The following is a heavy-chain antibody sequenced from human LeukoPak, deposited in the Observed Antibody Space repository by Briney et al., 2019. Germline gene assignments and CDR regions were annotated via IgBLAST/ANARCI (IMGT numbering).Heavy chain of an antibody. V-gene: IGHV4-34*03. D-gene: IGHD3-10*01. J-gene: IGHJ3*02. Sequence: SETLSLTCAVYGGSSSGYYWSWIRQPPGKGLEWIGNIYYTGNTYYNSSLKSRVTISLDTSKNQFSLKVISMTAADTAAYYCTKSDGYGLIRICGRGTMVTVSS. CDR1: GGSSSGYY. CDR3: TKSDGYGLIRI. CDR2: IYYTGNT.